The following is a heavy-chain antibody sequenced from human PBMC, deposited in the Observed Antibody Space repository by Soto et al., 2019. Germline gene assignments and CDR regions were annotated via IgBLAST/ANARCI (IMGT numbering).Heavy chain of an antibody. V-gene: IGHV4-4*07. CDR1: GGSISSYY. D-gene: IGHD1-26*01. J-gene: IGHJ2*01. Sequence: QVQLQESGPGLVKPSATLSRTCTVSGGSISSYYWRWIRQTAGKGLEWIGRIYTSGSTNYNPSLMSLVTTSVDTSKIPSSLKRSSVTAADTAVYCCARHKSGGSGSYLGYWYFDLWGRGTLVAVCS. CDR2: IYTSGST. CDR3: ARHKSGGSGSYLGYWYFDL.